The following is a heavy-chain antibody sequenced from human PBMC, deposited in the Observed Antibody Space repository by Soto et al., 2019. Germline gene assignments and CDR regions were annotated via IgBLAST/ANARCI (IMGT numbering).Heavy chain of an antibody. D-gene: IGHD2-15*01. CDR1: GYTFTSYG. V-gene: IGHV1-18*01. CDR3: ARVRGDCSGGSCYSGGY. Sequence: ASVKVSCKASGYTFTSYGISWVRQAPGQGFEWMGWISAYNGNTNYAQKLQGRVTMTTDTSTSTAYMELRSLRSDDTAVYYCARVRGDCSGGSCYSGGYWGQGTLVTVSS. J-gene: IGHJ4*02. CDR2: ISAYNGNT.